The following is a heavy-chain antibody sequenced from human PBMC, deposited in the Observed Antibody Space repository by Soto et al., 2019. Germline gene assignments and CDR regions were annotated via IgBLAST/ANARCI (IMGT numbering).Heavy chain of an antibody. CDR3: ARALYSSWYWFDP. CDR2: IIPIFGTA. Sequence: SVKVSCKASGGTFSSYAISWVRQAPGQGLEWMGGIIPIFGTANYAQKFQGRVTITADKSTSTAYMELSSVTAADTAVYYCARALYSSWYWFDPWGQGTLVTVSS. D-gene: IGHD6-13*01. V-gene: IGHV1-69*06. CDR1: GGTFSSYA. J-gene: IGHJ5*02.